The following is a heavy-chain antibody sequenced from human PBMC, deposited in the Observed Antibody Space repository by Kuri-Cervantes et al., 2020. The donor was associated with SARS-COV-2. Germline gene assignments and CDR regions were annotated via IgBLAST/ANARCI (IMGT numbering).Heavy chain of an antibody. CDR1: GFTFSSYD. J-gene: IGHJ4*02. Sequence: GESLKISCAASGFTFSSYDMHWVRQATGKGLEWVSAIGTAGDTYYPGSVKGRFTISRDNAKNSLYLQMNSLRAEDAAVYYCARELEHFDYWGQGTLVTVSS. CDR2: IGTAGDT. CDR3: ARELEHFDY. V-gene: IGHV3-13*01. D-gene: IGHD1-1*01.